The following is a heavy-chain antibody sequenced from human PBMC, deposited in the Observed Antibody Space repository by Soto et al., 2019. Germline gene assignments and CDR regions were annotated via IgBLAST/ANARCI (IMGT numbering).Heavy chain of an antibody. CDR3: ARVVYGSGNYYTGPSAFDI. V-gene: IGHV1-69*06. CDR2: TIPVFNTA. Sequence: QVQLEQSGAEVKKPGSSVKVYCKASGGTLSDHGVAWLRQAPGQGLEWMGGTIPVFNTAKYAQKFQGRVTVTADKFTNIAYLELRSLRSEYPSVSFCARVVYGSGNYYTGPSAFDIWGQGTMVIVSS. J-gene: IGHJ3*02. D-gene: IGHD3-10*01. CDR1: GGTLSDHG.